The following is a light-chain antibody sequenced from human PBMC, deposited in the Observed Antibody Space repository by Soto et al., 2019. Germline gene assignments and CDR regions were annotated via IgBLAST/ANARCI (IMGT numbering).Light chain of an antibody. J-gene: IGLJ2*01. CDR2: DNN. CDR1: SSNIGNNY. Sequence: QSVLTQPPSVSAAPGQKVTISCSGSSSNIGNNYVSRYQQLPGTAPKLLIYDNNKRPSGIPDRFSGSKSGTSATLGITGLQTGDEADYYCGTWDSSLSAGQVVFGGGTKLTVL. CDR3: GTWDSSLSAGQVV. V-gene: IGLV1-51*01.